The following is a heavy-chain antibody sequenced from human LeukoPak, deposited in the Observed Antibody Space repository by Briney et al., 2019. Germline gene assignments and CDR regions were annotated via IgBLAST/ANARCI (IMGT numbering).Heavy chain of an antibody. CDR1: GLTFSTYT. CDR2: ISGSGGST. Sequence: PGGSLRLSCAASGLTFSTYTMNWVRQVPGKGLEWVSAISGSGGSTYYADSVKGRFTISRDNSKNTLYLQMNSLRAEDTAVYYCAKEGPDYYYYMDVWGKGTTVTISS. J-gene: IGHJ6*03. CDR3: AKEGPDYYYYMDV. V-gene: IGHV3-23*01.